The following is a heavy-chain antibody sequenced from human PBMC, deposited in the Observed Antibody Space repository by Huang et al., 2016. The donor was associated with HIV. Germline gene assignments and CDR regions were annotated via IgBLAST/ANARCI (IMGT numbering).Heavy chain of an antibody. CDR1: GFTFSSYW. CDR3: VRDPRIQSWLNYFDY. V-gene: IGHV3-74*01. CDR2: INMDGSSS. D-gene: IGHD3-22*01. J-gene: IGHJ4*02. Sequence: EVQLVESGGGLVQPGGSLRLSCAASGFTFSSYWMHWVRQAPGKGLGWGAGINMDGSSSGYADSVKGRFTIARDNAKNTLYLQMNSLRAEDTAVYYCVRDPRIQSWLNYFDYWGQGTLVSVSS.